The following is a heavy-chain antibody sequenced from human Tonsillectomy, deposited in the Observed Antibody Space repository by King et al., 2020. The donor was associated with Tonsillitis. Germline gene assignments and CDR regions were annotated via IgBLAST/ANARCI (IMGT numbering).Heavy chain of an antibody. CDR2: INHSGST. J-gene: IGHJ6*03. D-gene: IGHD2-2*01. Sequence: VQLPQWGAGLLKPSETLSLPCAVYGGSFSDYYWSWIRQPPGKGLEWIGEINHSGSTNYNPSLKSRVTVSVDTSKKQFSLKVSSVTAADTAVYYCARGDIVVEPAANGYYYYMDVWGKGTTVTVSS. V-gene: IGHV4-34*01. CDR1: GGSFSDYY. CDR3: ARGDIVVEPAANGYYYYMDV.